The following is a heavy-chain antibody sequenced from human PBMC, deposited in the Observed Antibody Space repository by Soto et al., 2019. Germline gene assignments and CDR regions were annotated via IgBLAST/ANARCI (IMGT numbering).Heavy chain of an antibody. D-gene: IGHD3-10*01. J-gene: IGHJ6*02. Sequence: GESLQISCQRSGYSFTSYCFGWVRQMPGKGLEWMGVIYPGDSDTRYSPSFQGQVTISADKSSSTAYLQCSSLKASDTAMYYYARRKTMVYGMDVGGLGTTVTVSS. CDR2: IYPGDSDT. CDR3: ARRKTMVYGMDV. V-gene: IGHV5-51*01. CDR1: GYSFTSYC.